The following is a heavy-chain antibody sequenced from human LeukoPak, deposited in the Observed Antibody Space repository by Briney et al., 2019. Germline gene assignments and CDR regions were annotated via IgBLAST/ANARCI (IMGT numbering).Heavy chain of an antibody. D-gene: IGHD2-2*01. J-gene: IGHJ4*02. Sequence: PGGSLRLSCAASGFTFSSYWMSWVRQAPGKGLEWVANIKQDGSEKYYVDSVKGRFTISRDNAKNSLYLQMNSLRAEDTAVYYCARDEGGGYCSSTSCWGRSGSGSYSDYWGQGTLVTVSS. CDR2: IKQDGSEK. V-gene: IGHV3-7*01. CDR1: GFTFSSYW. CDR3: ARDEGGGYCSSTSCWGRSGSGSYSDY.